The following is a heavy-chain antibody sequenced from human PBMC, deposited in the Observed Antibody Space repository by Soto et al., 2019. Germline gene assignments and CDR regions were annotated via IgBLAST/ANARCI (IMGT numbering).Heavy chain of an antibody. CDR2: IYYSGST. Sequence: PSETLSLTCTVSGGSISSYYWSWIRQPPGKGLEWIGYIYYSGSTNYNPSLKSRVTISVDTSKNQFSLKLSSVTAADTAVYYCARDQDYYGSGSYFYWGQGTLVTVSS. CDR1: GGSISSYY. CDR3: ARDQDYYGSGSYFY. D-gene: IGHD3-10*01. J-gene: IGHJ4*02. V-gene: IGHV4-59*01.